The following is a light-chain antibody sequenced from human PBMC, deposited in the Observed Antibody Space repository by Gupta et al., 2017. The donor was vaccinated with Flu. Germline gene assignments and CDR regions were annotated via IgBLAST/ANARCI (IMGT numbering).Light chain of an antibody. CDR2: GAS. J-gene: IGKJ1*01. CDR1: QSVRSSY. Sequence: EIVLTQSPDTLSLSPGGRAALSCRASQSVRSSYLAWYQQKPGQAPRLLIYGASSRATGIPDRFSGSGSGTEFTLTISRLEPEDFAVYYCQQYGSSPRTFGQGTKVEIK. CDR3: QQYGSSPRT. V-gene: IGKV3-20*01.